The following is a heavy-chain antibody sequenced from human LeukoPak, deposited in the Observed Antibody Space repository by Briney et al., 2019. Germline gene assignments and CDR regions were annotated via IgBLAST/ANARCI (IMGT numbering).Heavy chain of an antibody. CDR1: GYTFTSYG. Sequence: GASVKVSCKASGYTFTSYGISWVRQAPGQGLEWMGWISAYNGNTNYAQKLQGRVTMTTDTSTSTAYMELRSLRSDDTAVYYCARTPSIYDYYYYMDVRGKGTTVTVSS. CDR3: ARTPSIYDYYYYMDV. V-gene: IGHV1-18*01. D-gene: IGHD3-9*01. CDR2: ISAYNGNT. J-gene: IGHJ6*03.